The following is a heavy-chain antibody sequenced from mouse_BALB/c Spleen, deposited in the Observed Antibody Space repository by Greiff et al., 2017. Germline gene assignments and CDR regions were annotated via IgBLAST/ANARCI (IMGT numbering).Heavy chain of an antibody. CDR2: IYPGDGDT. J-gene: IGHJ1*01. CDR1: GYTFTSYW. Sequence: LQESGAELARPGASVKLSCKASGYTFTSYWMQWVKQRPGQGLEWIGAIYPGDGDTRYTQKFKGKATLTADKSSSTAYMQLSSLASEDSAVYYCARRGGITTANWYFDVWGAGTTVTVSS. CDR3: ARRGGITTANWYFDV. V-gene: IGHV1-87*01. D-gene: IGHD1-2*01.